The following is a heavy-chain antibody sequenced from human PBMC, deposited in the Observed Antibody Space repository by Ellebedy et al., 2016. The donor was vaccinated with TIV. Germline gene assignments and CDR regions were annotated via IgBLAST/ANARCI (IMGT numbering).Heavy chain of an antibody. J-gene: IGHJ3*02. Sequence: GESLKISCAASGFTFSGYAMHWVRQAPGKGLEWVAVVSYDIRNEYYADSVKGRFTISRDNSKNTLYLQMNSLRAEDTALYYCARVVDNAFDIWGQGTMVTVSS. CDR1: GFTFSGYA. CDR2: VSYDIRNE. D-gene: IGHD3-10*01. CDR3: ARVVDNAFDI. V-gene: IGHV3-30*04.